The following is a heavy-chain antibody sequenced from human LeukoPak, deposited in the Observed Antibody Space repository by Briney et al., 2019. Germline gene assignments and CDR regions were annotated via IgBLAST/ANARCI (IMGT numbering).Heavy chain of an antibody. D-gene: IGHD6-19*01. J-gene: IGHJ4*02. CDR2: IYYNGNT. V-gene: IGHV4-39*01. CDR3: ARQETVSGWYRGPHYFDY. CDR1: GGPVSHSGYY. Sequence: PSETLSLTCSVSGGPVSHSGYYWAWIRQTPGKGLEWIGSIYYNGNTYNNPSLKSRVTISVDTSKNQFSLEVRSVTAADTSVYYCARQETVSGWYRGPHYFDYWGQGTLVTVSS.